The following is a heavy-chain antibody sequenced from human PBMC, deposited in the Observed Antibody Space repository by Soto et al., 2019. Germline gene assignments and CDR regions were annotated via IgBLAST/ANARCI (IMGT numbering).Heavy chain of an antibody. CDR3: ARYSSSWSKYVQH. CDR1: GESLSGYY. V-gene: IGHV4-34*01. J-gene: IGHJ1*01. Sequence: SETLSLTCAVYGESLSGYYWSWIRQTPGKRLEWVGDINHGGSANYNPSLKSRVTFSLDPSKNQFSLKLSSVIAADTAVYYCARYSSSWSKYVQHWGRGTLVTVSS. CDR2: INHGGSA. D-gene: IGHD6-13*01.